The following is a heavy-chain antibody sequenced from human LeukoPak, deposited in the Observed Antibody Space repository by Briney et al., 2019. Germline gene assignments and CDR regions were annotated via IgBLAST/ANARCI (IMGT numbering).Heavy chain of an antibody. V-gene: IGHV4-39*01. CDR3: ARHLRDSSGYRPYYFDY. CDR2: IYYSGST. CDR1: GGFISSSSYY. Sequence: SETLSLTCTVSGGFISSSSYYWGWIRQPPGKGMEWIGSIYYSGSTYYNPSLKSRVTISVDTSKNQFSLKLSSVTAADTAVYYCARHLRDSSGYRPYYFDYWGQGTLVTVSS. J-gene: IGHJ4*02. D-gene: IGHD3-22*01.